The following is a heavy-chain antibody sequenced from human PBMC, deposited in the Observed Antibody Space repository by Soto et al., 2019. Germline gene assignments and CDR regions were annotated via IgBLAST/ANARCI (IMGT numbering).Heavy chain of an antibody. J-gene: IGHJ5*02. CDR1: GGSISSGDYY. Sequence: KTSETLSLTCTVSGGSISSGDYYWSWIRQPPGKGLEWIGYIYYSGSTYYNPSLKSRVTISVDTSKNQFSLKLSSVTAADTAVYYCASGGTIGYCSSTSCYRNWFDPWGQGTLVTVS. CDR3: ASGGTIGYCSSTSCYRNWFDP. D-gene: IGHD2-2*02. CDR2: IYYSGST. V-gene: IGHV4-30-4*01.